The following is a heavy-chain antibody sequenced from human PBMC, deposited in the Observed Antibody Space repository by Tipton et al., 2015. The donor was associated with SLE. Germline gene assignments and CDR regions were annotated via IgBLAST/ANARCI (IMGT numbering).Heavy chain of an antibody. J-gene: IGHJ4*02. V-gene: IGHV4-39*07. Sequence: LRLSCTVSGGSISSSSYYWGWIRQPPGKGLEWIGSIYYSGSTYYNPSLKSRVTISVDTSKNQFSLKLSSVTAADTAVYYCARGGEQWLFDYWGQGTLVTVSS. CDR1: GGSISSSSYY. D-gene: IGHD6-19*01. CDR3: ARGGEQWLFDY. CDR2: IYYSGST.